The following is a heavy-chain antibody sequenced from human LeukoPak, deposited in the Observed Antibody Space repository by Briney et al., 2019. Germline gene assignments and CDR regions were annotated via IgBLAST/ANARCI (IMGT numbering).Heavy chain of an antibody. Sequence: SETLSLTCTVPGGSIGSYYWSWIRQPPGKGLEWIGYIYTSGSTNYNPSLKSRVTISVDTSKNQFSLKLSSVTAADTAVYYCARRGRWGYYFDYWGQGTLVTVSS. CDR1: GGSIGSYY. V-gene: IGHV4-4*09. CDR2: IYTSGST. CDR3: ARRGRWGYYFDY. J-gene: IGHJ4*02. D-gene: IGHD7-27*01.